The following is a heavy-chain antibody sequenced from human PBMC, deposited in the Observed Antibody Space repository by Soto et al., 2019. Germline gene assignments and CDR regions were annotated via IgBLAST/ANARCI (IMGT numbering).Heavy chain of an antibody. CDR2: INAGNGNT. J-gene: IGHJ4*02. V-gene: IGHV1-3*01. Sequence: QVQLVQSGAEVKKPGASVKVSCKASGDTFTSYAMHWVRQAPGQRLEWMGWINAGNGNTEYSKKFQGRVTITRDISASTAYMELSSLRSEDAAVYYCARDRHWGDSSGYYSGYFDFWGQGTLVTVSS. CDR1: GDTFTSYA. CDR3: ARDRHWGDSSGYYSGYFDF. D-gene: IGHD3-22*01.